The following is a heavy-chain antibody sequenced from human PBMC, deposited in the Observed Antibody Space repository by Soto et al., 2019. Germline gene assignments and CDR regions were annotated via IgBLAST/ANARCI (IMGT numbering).Heavy chain of an antibody. Sequence: GGSLRLSCAASGFTFSSYGMHWVRQAPGKGLEWVAVISYDGSNKYYADSVKGRFTIPRDNSKNTLYLQMNSLRAEDTAVYYCAKEVEFGGVIIFDYWGQGTLVTVSS. CDR2: ISYDGSNK. D-gene: IGHD3-16*02. CDR3: AKEVEFGGVIIFDY. CDR1: GFTFSSYG. J-gene: IGHJ4*02. V-gene: IGHV3-30*18.